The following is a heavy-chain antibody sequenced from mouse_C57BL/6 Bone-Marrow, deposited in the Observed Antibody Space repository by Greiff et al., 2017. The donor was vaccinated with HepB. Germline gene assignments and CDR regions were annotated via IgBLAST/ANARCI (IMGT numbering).Heavy chain of an antibody. Sequence: EVQLQQSGTVLARPGASVKMSCKTSGYTFTSYWMHGVKQRPGQGLEWIGAIYPGNSDTSSNQKFKGKAKLTAVTSASTAYMELSSLTNEDSVVYYCTRVRGGDYDGGLDYWGQGTTLTVSS. J-gene: IGHJ2*01. CDR1: GYTFTSYW. D-gene: IGHD2-4*01. V-gene: IGHV1-5*01. CDR2: IYPGNSDT. CDR3: TRVRGGDYDGGLDY.